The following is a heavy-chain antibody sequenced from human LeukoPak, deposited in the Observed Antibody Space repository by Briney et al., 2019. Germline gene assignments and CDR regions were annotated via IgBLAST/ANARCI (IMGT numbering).Heavy chain of an antibody. Sequence: SETLSLTCTVSGASISSYYWSWIRQPPGKGLEWIGYFHNSRTTSYNPSLTGRVIISVDTAMDQISLKLNSVTAADTAVYYCARGHLGLSPWGQGTLVTVSS. CDR3: ARGHLGLSP. D-gene: IGHD3-10*01. CDR1: GASISSYY. J-gene: IGHJ5*02. CDR2: FHNSRTT. V-gene: IGHV4-59*01.